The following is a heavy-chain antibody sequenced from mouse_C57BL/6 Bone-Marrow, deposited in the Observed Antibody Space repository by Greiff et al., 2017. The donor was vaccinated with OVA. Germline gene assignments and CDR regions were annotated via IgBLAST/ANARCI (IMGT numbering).Heavy chain of an antibody. Sequence: EVMLVESGAGLVKPGGSLKLSCAASGFTFSSYAMSWVRQTPEKRLEWVAYISSGGDYIYYADTVKGRFTISRDNARNTLYLQMSSLKSEDTAMYYCTRDGGYYWYFDVWGTGTTVTVSS. D-gene: IGHD1-1*02. CDR1: GFTFSSYA. CDR2: ISSGGDYI. J-gene: IGHJ1*03. CDR3: TRDGGYYWYFDV. V-gene: IGHV5-9-1*02.